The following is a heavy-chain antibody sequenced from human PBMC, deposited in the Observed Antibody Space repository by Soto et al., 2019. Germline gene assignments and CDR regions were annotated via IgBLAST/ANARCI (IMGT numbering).Heavy chain of an antibody. J-gene: IGHJ4*02. CDR2: LYSTNVA. V-gene: IGHV3-53*01. Sequence: LRLSCAASEFPFTTNYLTWVRQAPGKGLEWVSLLYSTNVAHYADSVRGRFTISRDISKNMFYLEMNSLRAEDTAVYYCGRNPFGVSSDGVVVWGQGTLVTVSS. D-gene: IGHD3-3*01. CDR3: GRNPFGVSSDGVVV. CDR1: EFPFTTNY.